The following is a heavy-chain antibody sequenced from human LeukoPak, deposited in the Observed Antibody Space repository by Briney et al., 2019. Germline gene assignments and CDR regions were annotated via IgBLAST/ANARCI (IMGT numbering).Heavy chain of an antibody. J-gene: IGHJ3*02. CDR2: IKSKTDGGTT. CDR1: GFTFSNAW. CDR3: TTEEVNWNDGGHAFDI. V-gene: IGHV3-15*01. D-gene: IGHD1-1*01. Sequence: GGSLRLSCAASGFTFSNAWMSWVRQAPGKGLEWVGRIKSKTDGGTTDHAAPVKGRFTISRDDSKNTLYLQMNSLKTEDTAVYYCTTEEVNWNDGGHAFDIWGQGTMVTVSS.